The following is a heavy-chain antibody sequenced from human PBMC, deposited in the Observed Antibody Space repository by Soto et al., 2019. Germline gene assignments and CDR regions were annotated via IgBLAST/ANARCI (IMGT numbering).Heavy chain of an antibody. J-gene: IGHJ4*02. Sequence: QVQLVESGGGVAQPGRSLRLSCAASGFTFSSYGMHWDRQAPGKGLEWVAVISYDGSNKYYADSVKGRFTISRDNSKNTLYLQMNSLKAEDTAVYHCAKDQGFGDWGQGTLVTVSS. CDR3: AKDQGFGD. CDR2: ISYDGSNK. CDR1: GFTFSSYG. V-gene: IGHV3-30*18. D-gene: IGHD3-10*01.